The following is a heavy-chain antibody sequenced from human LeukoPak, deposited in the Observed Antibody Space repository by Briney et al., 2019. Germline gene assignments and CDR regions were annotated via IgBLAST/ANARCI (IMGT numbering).Heavy chain of an antibody. J-gene: IGHJ4*02. D-gene: IGHD4-11*01. CDR2: IYHSGST. CDR3: ATRGLQTPFDY. Sequence: SETLSLTCAVSGYSISSGYYWGWIRPPPGEGLEWIGSIYHSGSTYYNPSLKSRVTISVDTSKNQFSLKLSSVTAADTAVYYCATRGLQTPFDYWGQGTLVTVSS. V-gene: IGHV4-38-2*01. CDR1: GYSISSGYY.